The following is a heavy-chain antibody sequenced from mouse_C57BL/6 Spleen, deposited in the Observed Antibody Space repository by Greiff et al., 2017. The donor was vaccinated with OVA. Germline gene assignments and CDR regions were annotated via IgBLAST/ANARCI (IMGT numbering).Heavy chain of an antibody. Sequence: VKVVESGAELVRPGASVTLSCKASGYTFTDYEMHWVKQTPVHGLEWIGAIDPETGGTAYNQKFKGKAILTADKSSSTAYMELRSLTSEDSAVYYCTRVGLGRGAMDYWGQGTSVTVSS. CDR2: IDPETGGT. CDR3: TRVGLGRGAMDY. J-gene: IGHJ4*01. CDR1: GYTFTDYE. D-gene: IGHD4-1*01. V-gene: IGHV1-15*01.